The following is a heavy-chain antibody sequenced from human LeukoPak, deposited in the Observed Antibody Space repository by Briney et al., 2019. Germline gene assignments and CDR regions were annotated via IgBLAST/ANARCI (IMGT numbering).Heavy chain of an antibody. CDR2: INHSGST. CDR1: GGSISSGGYS. Sequence: PSQTLSLTCAVSGGSISSGGYSWSWIRQPPGKGLEWIGEINHSGSTNYNPSLKSRVTISVDTSKNQFSLKLSSVTAADTAVYYCARGQGGSYYVDYWGQGTLVTVSS. V-gene: IGHV4-30-2*01. J-gene: IGHJ4*02. D-gene: IGHD1-26*01. CDR3: ARGQGGSYYVDY.